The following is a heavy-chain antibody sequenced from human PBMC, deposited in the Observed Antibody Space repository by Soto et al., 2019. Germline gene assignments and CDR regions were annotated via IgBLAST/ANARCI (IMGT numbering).Heavy chain of an antibody. J-gene: IGHJ5*02. D-gene: IGHD4-17*01. CDR2: ITPVFGTA. CDR1: ADTFNSYS. V-gene: IGHV1-69*01. CDR3: ARSLEGTTVTNWFDP. Sequence: QVQLVQSGAEVKKPGSSVKVSCKASADTFNSYSLSWLRQAPGQRLEWMGGITPVFGTADYAQSFEDRLTITADDSTGTVYMEMSSLRYDDTAVYYCARSLEGTTVTNWFDPWGQGDLVTVSS.